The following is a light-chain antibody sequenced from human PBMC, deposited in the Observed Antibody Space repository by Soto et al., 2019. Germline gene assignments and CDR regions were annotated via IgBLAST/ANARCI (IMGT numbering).Light chain of an antibody. CDR2: DVS. J-gene: IGLJ1*01. Sequence: QSALTQPASVSGSPGQSITISCTGTSSEVGGYNYVSWYQQHPGKAPKLMIYDVSNRPSGVSNRFSGSKSGNTASLTISGLQAEDEAGYYCSSYTSSSTLYVFGTGTKVTVL. CDR1: SSEVGGYNY. V-gene: IGLV2-14*01. CDR3: SSYTSSSTLYV.